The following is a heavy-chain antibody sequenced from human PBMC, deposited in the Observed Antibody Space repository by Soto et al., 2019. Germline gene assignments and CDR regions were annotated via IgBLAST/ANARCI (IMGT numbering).Heavy chain of an antibody. V-gene: IGHV1-18*01. CDR1: GYTFTSYG. D-gene: IGHD6-13*01. CDR3: AVPIAAAGGVWFDP. J-gene: IGHJ5*02. CDR2: ISAYKGKK. Sequence: ASVKVSCKASGYTFTSYGISWVRQAPGQGLEWKGRISAYKGKKNYAQKLQGRVTMTTDTSTSTAYMELRSLRSDDTAVYYCAVPIAAAGGVWFDPWGQGTLVTVSS.